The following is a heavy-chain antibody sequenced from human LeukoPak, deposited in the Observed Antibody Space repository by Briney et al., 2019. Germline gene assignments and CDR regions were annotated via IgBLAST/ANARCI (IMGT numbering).Heavy chain of an antibody. CDR1: GFTVSSNY. J-gene: IGHJ4*02. Sequence: GGSLRLSCAASGFTVSSNYMSWVREAPGKGLEWVSVIYSGGSTYYADSVKGRFTISRDNSKNTLYLQMNSLRAEDTAVYYCARQGSTKQFDYWGQGTLVTVSS. V-gene: IGHV3-66*02. D-gene: IGHD6-13*01. CDR2: IYSGGST. CDR3: ARQGSTKQFDY.